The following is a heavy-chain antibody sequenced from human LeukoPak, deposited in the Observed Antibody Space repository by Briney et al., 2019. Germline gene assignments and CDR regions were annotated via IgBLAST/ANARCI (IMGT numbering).Heavy chain of an antibody. V-gene: IGHV1-69*13. J-gene: IGHJ5*02. CDR3: ARRNGNNYNWFDP. CDR1: GYTFTSYD. D-gene: IGHD1/OR15-1a*01. Sequence: SVKVSCKASGYTFTSYDINWVRQATGQGLEWMGGIIPIFGTANYAQKFQGRATITADESTSTAYMELSSLRSEDTAVYYCARRNGNNYNWFDPWGQGTLVTVSS. CDR2: IIPIFGTA.